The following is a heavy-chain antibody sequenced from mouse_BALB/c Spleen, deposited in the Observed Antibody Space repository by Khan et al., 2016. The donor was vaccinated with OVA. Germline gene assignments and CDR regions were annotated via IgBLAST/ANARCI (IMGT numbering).Heavy chain of an antibody. CDR3: ARSGGNYLLDL. D-gene: IGHD2-1*01. V-gene: IGHV9-3-1*01. Sequence: QIQLVQSGPELKKPEETVKISCKASGYTFTDYGVNWVKQAPGEGLLWMGWINTYTGQTTYVDEFKGRFAFSWETSASTAHLQIYTLTNEDTATCFCARSGGNYLLDLWGQGTTLTVSS. J-gene: IGHJ2*01. CDR2: INTYTGQT. CDR1: GYTFTDYG.